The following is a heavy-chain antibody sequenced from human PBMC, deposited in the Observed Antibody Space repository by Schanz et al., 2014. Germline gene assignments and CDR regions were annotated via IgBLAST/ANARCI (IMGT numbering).Heavy chain of an antibody. D-gene: IGHD2-15*01. Sequence: QVQLVQSGAEVKKPGASVKVSCKASGYRFISHAIHWVRQAPGQRLEWMGWINAANGNTRYSQKFQGRVTITRDTSASTACMELSSLRSDDTAVYYCARVRYCSGGRCYHYNWFDPWGQGTLVIVSS. CDR2: INAANGNT. CDR3: ARVRYCSGGRCYHYNWFDP. V-gene: IGHV1-3*01. CDR1: GYRFISHA. J-gene: IGHJ5*02.